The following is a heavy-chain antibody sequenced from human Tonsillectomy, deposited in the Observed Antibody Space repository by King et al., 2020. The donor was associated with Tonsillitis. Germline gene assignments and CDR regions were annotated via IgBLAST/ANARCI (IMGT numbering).Heavy chain of an antibody. Sequence: VQLVESGGGLVQPGGSLRLSCAASGFSFSTSYMTWVRQAPGKGREWVANINRDGSREHYLDSVRGRFTISRDNAKNSSCLQMNSLRAEYTAVYYCAMGGGYLTDYWGQGTLVTVSS. D-gene: IGHD2-21*01. CDR1: GFSFSTSY. CDR2: INRDGSRE. J-gene: IGHJ4*02. V-gene: IGHV3-7*01. CDR3: AMGGGYLTDY.